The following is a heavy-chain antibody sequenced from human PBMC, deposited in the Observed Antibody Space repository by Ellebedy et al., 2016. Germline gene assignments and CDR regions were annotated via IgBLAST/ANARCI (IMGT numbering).Heavy chain of an antibody. CDR3: YYGHYSGY. CDR2: ISGDGTAK. D-gene: IGHD4-17*01. CDR1: GFPFGNFF. J-gene: IGHJ4*02. V-gene: IGHV3-23*01. Sequence: GESLKISCAASGFPFGNFFMSWVRQSPGKGLEWVSTISGDGTAKHFADSVKGRFTISRDNSRNTLYLQMDSLRAADTAVYYCYYGHYSGYWGQGTLVTVSS.